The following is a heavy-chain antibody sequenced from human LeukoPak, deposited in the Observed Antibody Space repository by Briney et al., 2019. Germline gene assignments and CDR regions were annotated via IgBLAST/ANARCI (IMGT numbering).Heavy chain of an antibody. CDR1: GGSISSSSYY. CDR3: ARLPLTRNDAFDI. CDR2: IYYSGST. Sequence: SETLSLTCTVSGGSISSSSYYWGWIRQPPGKGLEWIGSIYYSGSTYYNPSLKSRVTISVDTSKNQFSLKLGSVTAADTAVYYCARLPLTRNDAFDIWGQGTMVTVSS. J-gene: IGHJ3*02. V-gene: IGHV4-39*01. D-gene: IGHD2-21*02.